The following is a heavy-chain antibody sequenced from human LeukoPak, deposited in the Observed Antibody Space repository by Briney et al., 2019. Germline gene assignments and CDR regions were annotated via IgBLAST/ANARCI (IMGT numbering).Heavy chain of an antibody. CDR2: IIPIFGTA. D-gene: IGHD4-11*01. J-gene: IGHJ5*02. Sequence: GASVKVSCKASGGTFSSYAISWVRQAPGQGLEWMGGIIPIFGTANYAQKFQGRVTITADKSTSTAYMELSSLRSEDTAVYYCAREKTTAYNWFDPWGQGTLVTVSS. CDR1: GGTFSSYA. V-gene: IGHV1-69*06. CDR3: AREKTTAYNWFDP.